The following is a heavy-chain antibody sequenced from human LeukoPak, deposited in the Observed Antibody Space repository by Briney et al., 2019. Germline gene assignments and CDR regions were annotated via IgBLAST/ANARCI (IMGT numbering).Heavy chain of an antibody. D-gene: IGHD3-22*01. Sequence: PSETLSLTCTVSAGSISSSSYHWGWIRQPPGKGLEWIGSIHYSGSTYYNPSLKSRVTISVDTSKNQFSLKLTSVTAADTAVYFRARLPNRSGCFDYWGQGALVTVSS. CDR2: IHYSGST. CDR1: AGSISSSSYH. J-gene: IGHJ4*02. V-gene: IGHV4-39*01. CDR3: ARLPNRSGCFDY.